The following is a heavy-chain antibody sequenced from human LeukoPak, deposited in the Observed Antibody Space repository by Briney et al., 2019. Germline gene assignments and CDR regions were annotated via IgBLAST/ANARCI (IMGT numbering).Heavy chain of an antibody. Sequence: LETLSLTCSVSGASISGGTYYWGWIRQPPGKGLEWIGSIYYTGSTYDNPSLKSRVTISVDTSKNQFSLKLSSVTAADTAVYYCARRGGSGRAFDYWGQVTLVTVSS. D-gene: IGHD1-26*01. J-gene: IGHJ4*02. V-gene: IGHV4-39*01. CDR1: GASISGGTYY. CDR2: IYYTGST. CDR3: ARRGGSGRAFDY.